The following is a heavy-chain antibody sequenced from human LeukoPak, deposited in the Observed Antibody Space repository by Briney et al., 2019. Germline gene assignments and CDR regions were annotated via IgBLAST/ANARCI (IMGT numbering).Heavy chain of an antibody. CDR2: INHSGSA. CDR3: AGGPRESYYIWFDR. V-gene: IGHV4-34*01. J-gene: IGHJ5*02. Sequence: SETLSLTCAVYGGSLSGYLWNWLRQPPGEGLEWLGEINHSGSANYHPSPKSPVTQSVDTSQKQLSLSLSSVTAADTAVYYCAGGPRESYYIWFDRWGQGTLVTVSS. CDR1: GGSLSGYL. D-gene: IGHD3-10*01.